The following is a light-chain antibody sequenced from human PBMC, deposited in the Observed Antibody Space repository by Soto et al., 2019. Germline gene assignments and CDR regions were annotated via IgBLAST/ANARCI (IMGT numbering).Light chain of an antibody. CDR1: SSDVGGYNY. CDR3: SSYSSISAYV. CDR2: DVS. J-gene: IGLJ1*01. Sequence: ALTQPASVSGSPGQSITISCTGTSSDVGGYNYVSWYQQHPGKAPKLMIYDVSNRPSGVSNRFSGSKSGDTASLTISGLQAEDEADYYCSSYSSISAYVFGIGTKVTVL. V-gene: IGLV2-14*01.